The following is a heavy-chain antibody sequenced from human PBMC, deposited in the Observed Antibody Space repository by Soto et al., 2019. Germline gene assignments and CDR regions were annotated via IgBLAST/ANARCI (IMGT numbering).Heavy chain of an antibody. CDR2: ISGSGGST. CDR1: GFTFSRYA. Sequence: GGSLRLSCAGPGFTFSRYAMSWVRQAPGKGLEWVSAISGSGGSTYYADSVKGRFTISRDNSKNTLYLQMDSLRAEDAAVYYCAKDRIPAAIRYYYHGLDVWGQGTTVTVSS. V-gene: IGHV3-23*01. J-gene: IGHJ6*02. CDR3: AKDRIPAAIRYYYHGLDV. D-gene: IGHD2-2*02.